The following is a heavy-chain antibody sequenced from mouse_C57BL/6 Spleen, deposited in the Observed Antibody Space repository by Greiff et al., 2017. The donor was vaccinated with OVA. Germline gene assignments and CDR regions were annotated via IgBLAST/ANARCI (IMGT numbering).Heavy chain of an antibody. J-gene: IGHJ2*01. Sequence: QVQLKESGPELVKPGASVKISCKASGYAFSSSWMNWVKQRPGKGLEWIGRIYPGDGDTNYNGKFKGKATLTADKSSSTAYMQLSSLTSEDSAVYFCARGGVGGNYFDYWGQGTTLTVSS. CDR3: ARGGVGGNYFDY. D-gene: IGHD1-1*02. V-gene: IGHV1-82*01. CDR1: GYAFSSSW. CDR2: IYPGDGDT.